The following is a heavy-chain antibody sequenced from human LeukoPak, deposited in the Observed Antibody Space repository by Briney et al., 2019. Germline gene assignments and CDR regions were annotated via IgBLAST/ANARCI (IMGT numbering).Heavy chain of an antibody. CDR3: ARHSQWGVIPWTFDI. CDR1: GYSISSGYY. J-gene: IGHJ3*02. V-gene: IGHV4-38-2*01. Sequence: SETLSLTCAVSGYSISSGYYWGWVRQPPGKGLEWIGTIFHSGSTYYNPSLKSRVTISVDTSKNQFSLNLSSVTAADTAVYYCARHSQWGVIPWTFDIWGQGTMVTVFS. D-gene: IGHD3-16*02. CDR2: IFHSGST.